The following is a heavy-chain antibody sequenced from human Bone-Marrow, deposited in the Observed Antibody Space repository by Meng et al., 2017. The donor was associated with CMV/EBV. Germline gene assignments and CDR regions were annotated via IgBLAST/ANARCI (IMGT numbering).Heavy chain of an antibody. Sequence: GESLKISCAASGFTFSSYSMNWVRQAPGKGLVWVSRINSDGSSTSYADSVKGRFTISRDNAKNTLYLQMNSLRAEDTAVYYCARSSPFQPPNDYWGQGTLVTVSS. CDR3: ARSSPFQPPNDY. D-gene: IGHD2-2*01. CDR1: GFTFSSYS. J-gene: IGHJ4*02. CDR2: INSDGSST. V-gene: IGHV3-74*01.